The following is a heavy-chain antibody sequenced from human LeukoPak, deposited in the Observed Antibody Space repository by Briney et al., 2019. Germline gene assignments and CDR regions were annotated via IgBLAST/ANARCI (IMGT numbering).Heavy chain of an antibody. CDR3: ARLGAVAAIEYYFDY. CDR2: IYYSGST. Sequence: SETLSLTCTVSGGSISSSSYYWGWIRQPPGKGLEWIGSIYYSGSTYYNPSLKSRVTISVDTSKNQFSLKLSSVTAADTAVYYCARLGAVAAIEYYFDYWGQGTLVTVPS. J-gene: IGHJ4*02. CDR1: GGSISSSSYY. V-gene: IGHV4-39*01. D-gene: IGHD6-19*01.